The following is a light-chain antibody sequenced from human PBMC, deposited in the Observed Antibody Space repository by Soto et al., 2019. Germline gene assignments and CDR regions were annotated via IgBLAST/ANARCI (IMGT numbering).Light chain of an antibody. CDR1: SANIGAAYN. Sequence: QSVKRHPRSVRWAPGDRVTISCTGSSANIGAAYNVDWYQQLPGTAPKLLIYGNNNRPSGVPARFSGSKSGTSASLAIAGLQAEDEGDYYCQSYDSSLSGYVFGTGTKVTXL. CDR2: GNN. V-gene: IGLV1-40*01. CDR3: QSYDSSLSGYV. J-gene: IGLJ1*01.